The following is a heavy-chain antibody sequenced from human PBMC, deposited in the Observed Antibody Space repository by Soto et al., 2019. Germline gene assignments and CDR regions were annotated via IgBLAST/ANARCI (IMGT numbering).Heavy chain of an antibody. CDR3: ARGGAAAGTRKPFQH. J-gene: IGHJ1*01. CDR2: INHSGST. Sequence: PSETLSLTCAVYGGSFSGYYWSWIRQPPGKGLEWIGEINHSGSTNYNPSLKSRVTISVDTSRNQFSLKLSSVTAADTAVYYCARGGAAAGTRKPFQHWGQGTLVTVSS. V-gene: IGHV4-34*01. CDR1: GGSFSGYY. D-gene: IGHD6-13*01.